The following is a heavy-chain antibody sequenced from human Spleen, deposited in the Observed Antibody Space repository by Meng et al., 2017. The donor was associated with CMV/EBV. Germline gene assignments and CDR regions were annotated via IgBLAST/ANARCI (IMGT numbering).Heavy chain of an antibody. J-gene: IGHJ4*02. D-gene: IGHD3-16*01. Sequence: SVKVSCKASGGNFRNDAFSWVRQAPGQGLEWVGGIISLSGTPNYAQNFQGRVTITTDVSTTTVYMELNSLRSDDTAVYYCVTYQYDSGWTEDSWGQGTLVTVSS. CDR2: IISLSGTP. CDR3: VTYQYDSGWTEDS. V-gene: IGHV1-69*05. CDR1: GGNFRNDA.